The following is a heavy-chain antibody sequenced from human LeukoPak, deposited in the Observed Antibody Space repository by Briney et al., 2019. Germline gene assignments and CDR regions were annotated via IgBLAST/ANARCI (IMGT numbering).Heavy chain of an antibody. Sequence: ASVKVSCKASGYTFTGHYMRWVRQAPGQGLEWMGWINPNNGSTNYAQKFQGRVSMTRDTSISTAYIELSRLRSDDTAVYYCARGYALYSGRYIDFDYWGQGTLVTVSS. V-gene: IGHV1-2*02. CDR3: ARGYALYSGRYIDFDY. J-gene: IGHJ4*02. CDR2: INPNNGST. CDR1: GYTFTGHY. D-gene: IGHD1-26*01.